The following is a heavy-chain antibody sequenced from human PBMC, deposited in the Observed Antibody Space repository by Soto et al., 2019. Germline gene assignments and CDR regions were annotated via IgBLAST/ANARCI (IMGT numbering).Heavy chain of an antibody. CDR3: AKGGYDWNDDYFDY. Sequence: GGSLRLSCAASGFTFDDYAMHWVRQAPGKGLEWVSLISGDGGSTYYADSVKGRFTISRDNSKNSLYLQMNSLRTEDTALYYCAKGGYDWNDDYFDYWGQGTLVTVSS. CDR2: ISGDGGST. V-gene: IGHV3-43*02. CDR1: GFTFDDYA. J-gene: IGHJ4*02. D-gene: IGHD1-20*01.